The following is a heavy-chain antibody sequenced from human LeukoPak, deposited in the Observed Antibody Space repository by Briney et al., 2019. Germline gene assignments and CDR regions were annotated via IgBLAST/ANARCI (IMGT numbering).Heavy chain of an antibody. V-gene: IGHV3-74*01. Sequence: GGSLRLSCAASGFTFSSYWMHWVRQAPGKGLVWVSSINNDGSRTSYADSVKGRFTIPRDNAKNTLYLQMNSLRAEDTAVYYCASSIVGAIGYWGQGTLVTVSS. D-gene: IGHD1-26*01. J-gene: IGHJ4*02. CDR1: GFTFSSYW. CDR3: ASSIVGAIGY. CDR2: INNDGSRT.